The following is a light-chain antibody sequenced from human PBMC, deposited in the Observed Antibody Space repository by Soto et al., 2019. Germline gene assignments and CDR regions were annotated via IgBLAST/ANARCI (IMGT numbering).Light chain of an antibody. Sequence: EIVLTQSPGTLSLSPGEGATLSCRASQSINSFLAWYQQRRGQAPRLLIHGASNRATGIPDRFSGSGSGPDSTLTISRLEPEDFAVHYCQQYGGSPRTFGQGTKVDSK. CDR2: GAS. J-gene: IGKJ1*01. CDR1: QSINSF. CDR3: QQYGGSPRT. V-gene: IGKV3-20*01.